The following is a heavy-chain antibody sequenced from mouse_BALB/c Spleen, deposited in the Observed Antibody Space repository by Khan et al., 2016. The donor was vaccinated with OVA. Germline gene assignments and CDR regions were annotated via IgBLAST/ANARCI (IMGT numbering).Heavy chain of an antibody. CDR2: INPSNGYT. CDR3: VRDRDYYGNDGWFAY. J-gene: IGHJ3*01. V-gene: IGHV1-4*01. Sequence: QVQLKQSGAELARPGASVKMSCKASGYTFTSYTIHWIKKRSGQGLEWIGYINPSNGYTNYNQKFKDKATLTTDKSSTTAYLQLSSLTSDDTAVYTDVRDRDYYGNDGWFAYWGQGTLVTVSA. CDR1: GYTFTSYT. D-gene: IGHD2-14*01.